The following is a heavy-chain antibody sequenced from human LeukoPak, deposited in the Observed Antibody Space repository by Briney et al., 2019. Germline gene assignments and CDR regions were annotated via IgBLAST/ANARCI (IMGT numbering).Heavy chain of an antibody. V-gene: IGHV3-23*01. CDR3: AKDRPRTYYYDSSGDWFDP. CDR2: ISGSGGST. D-gene: IGHD3-22*01. J-gene: IGHJ5*02. Sequence: GGSPRLSCAASGFTFSSYAMSWVRQAPGKGLEWVSAISGSGGSTYYADSVKGRFTISRDNSKNTLYLQMNSLRAEDTAVYYCAKDRPRTYYYDSSGDWFDPWGQGTLVTVSS. CDR1: GFTFSSYA.